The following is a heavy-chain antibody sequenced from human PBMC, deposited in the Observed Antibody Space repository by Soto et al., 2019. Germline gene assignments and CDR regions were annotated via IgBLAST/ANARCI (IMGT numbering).Heavy chain of an antibody. V-gene: IGHV4-34*01. J-gene: IGHJ4*02. Sequence: PSETLSLTCAVYGGSFSGYYWSWIRQPPGKGLEWIGEINHSGSTNYNPSLKSRVTISVDTSKNQFSLKLSSVTAADTAVYYCARGGVADYFDYWGQGTLVTVS. CDR3: ARGGVADYFDY. CDR1: GGSFSGYY. D-gene: IGHD3-3*01. CDR2: INHSGST.